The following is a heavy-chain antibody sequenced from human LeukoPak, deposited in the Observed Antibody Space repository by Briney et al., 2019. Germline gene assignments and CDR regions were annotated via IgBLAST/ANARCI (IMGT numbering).Heavy chain of an antibody. CDR3: AKDNPIRKGRDFDY. D-gene: IGHD5-24*01. CDR1: GFTFSTYG. V-gene: IGHV3-30*02. J-gene: IGHJ4*02. Sequence: GGSLRLSCAASGFTFSTYGIHWVRQAPGKGLEWVALIRFDGINQFYADSVKGRFTVSRDNSKNTVHLQMKSLGAEDSAVYYCAKDNPIRKGRDFDYWGQGTLVTVSS. CDR2: IRFDGINQ.